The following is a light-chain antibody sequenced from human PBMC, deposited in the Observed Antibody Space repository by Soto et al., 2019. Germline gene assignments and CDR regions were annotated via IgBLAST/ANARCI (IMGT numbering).Light chain of an antibody. J-gene: IGLJ3*02. V-gene: IGLV4-60*02. CDR3: ETWDTTTWV. CDR1: SGHNNYI. Sequence: QPVLTQSSSASASLGSSVKLTCTLSSGHNNYIIAWHQQQPGRAPRYLLKLERSGSYNKGSGVPDRFSGSSSGADRYLTISNLQFEDEADYYCETWDTTTWVFGGGTKLTVL. CDR2: LERSGSY.